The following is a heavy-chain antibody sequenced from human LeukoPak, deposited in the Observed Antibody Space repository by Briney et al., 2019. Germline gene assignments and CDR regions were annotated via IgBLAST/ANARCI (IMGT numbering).Heavy chain of an antibody. CDR1: GGSFSGYY. Sequence: KPSETLSLTCAVYGGSFSGYYWSWIRQPPGKGLEWIGEINHSGSTNYNPSLKSRVTISVDTSKNQFSLKLSSVTAADTAVYYCARGPYDYVWGSYRSNGMDVWGQGTTVTVSS. V-gene: IGHV4-34*01. CDR3: ARGPYDYVWGSYRSNGMDV. D-gene: IGHD3-16*02. J-gene: IGHJ6*02. CDR2: INHSGST.